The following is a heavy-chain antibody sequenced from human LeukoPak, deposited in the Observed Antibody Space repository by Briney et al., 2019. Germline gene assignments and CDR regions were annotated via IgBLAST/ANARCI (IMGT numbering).Heavy chain of an antibody. CDR1: GFTFSNYE. V-gene: IGHV3-48*03. CDR2: ISSSGSTI. CDR3: ARDIGVVGS. Sequence: GGSLRLSCAASGFTFSNYEMDWVRQAPGKGLEWVSYISSSGSTIYFEDSVKGRFTISRDNAKNSLYLQMNSLRAEDTAVYYCARDIGVVGSWGQGTLVTVSS. D-gene: IGHD2-15*01. J-gene: IGHJ4*02.